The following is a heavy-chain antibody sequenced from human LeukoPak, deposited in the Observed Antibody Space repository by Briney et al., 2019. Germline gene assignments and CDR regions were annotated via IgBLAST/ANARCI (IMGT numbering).Heavy chain of an antibody. J-gene: IGHJ4*02. CDR1: GGSFSGYY. CDR3: ARRTDCGGDCYSPYYFDY. CDR2: INHSGST. V-gene: IGHV4-34*01. Sequence: SETLSLTCAVYGGSFSGYYWSWIRQPPGKGLEWIGEINHSGSTNYNPSLKSRVTISVDTSKNQFSLKLSSVTAADTAVYHCARRTDCGGDCYSPYYFDYWGQGTLVTVSS. D-gene: IGHD2-21*02.